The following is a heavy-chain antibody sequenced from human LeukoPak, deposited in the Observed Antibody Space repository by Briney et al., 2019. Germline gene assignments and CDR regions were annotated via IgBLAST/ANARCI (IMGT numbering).Heavy chain of an antibody. CDR1: GYTFTSYG. V-gene: IGHV1-18*01. D-gene: IGHD1-26*01. CDR2: ISAYNGNT. J-gene: IGHJ5*02. CDR3: ARLFSGSYNNWFDP. Sequence: GASVKVSCKASGYTFTSYGISWVRQAPGQGLEWMGWISAYNGNTNYAQKLQGRVTMTTDTSTSTAYMELRSLRSDDTAVYYCARLFSGSYNNWFDPWGQGTLVTVSS.